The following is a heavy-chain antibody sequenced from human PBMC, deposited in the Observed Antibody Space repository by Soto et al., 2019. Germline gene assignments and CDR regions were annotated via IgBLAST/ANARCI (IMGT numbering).Heavy chain of an antibody. V-gene: IGHV3-9*01. Sequence: AGGSLRLSCAASGFTFDDYAMHWVRQAPGKGLEWVSGISWNSASMDYADSVKDRFSISRDNAENSLYLQMNILKIEDTAFYYCARSFSDSYYDLDFWGQGTLVTVSS. CDR1: GFTFDDYA. J-gene: IGHJ4*02. D-gene: IGHD1-26*01. CDR2: ISWNSASM. CDR3: ARSFSDSYYDLDF.